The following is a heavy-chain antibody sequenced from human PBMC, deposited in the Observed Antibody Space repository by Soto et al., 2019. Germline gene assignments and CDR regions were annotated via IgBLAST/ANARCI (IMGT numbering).Heavy chain of an antibody. CDR2: ILYSGST. V-gene: IGHV4-30-4*01. J-gene: IGHJ5*02. CDR1: GGSMSSGDYY. CDR3: ARAVVWRGWFDP. Sequence: SETLSLTCTVSGGSMSSGDYYWSWIRQPPGKGLEWIGYILYSGSTYYNPSLKSRVTISVDTSKNQFSLKLSSVTAADTAVYYCARAVVWRGWFDPWGQGTLVTAPQ. D-gene: IGHD2-21*01.